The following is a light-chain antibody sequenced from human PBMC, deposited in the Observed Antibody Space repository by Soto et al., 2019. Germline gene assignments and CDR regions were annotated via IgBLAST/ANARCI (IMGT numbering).Light chain of an antibody. CDR3: QQSYSTPRT. J-gene: IGKJ1*01. CDR2: AAY. CDR1: QSISHD. V-gene: IGKV1-39*01. Sequence: TQSPRSLSASLLDVILIXYRAIQSISHDLNWYQQKPGKAPKLLIYAAYSLQSGVPSRFSGSGSGTDFALSISSLQPEDFATYYCQQSYSTPRTFGQGTKLDIK.